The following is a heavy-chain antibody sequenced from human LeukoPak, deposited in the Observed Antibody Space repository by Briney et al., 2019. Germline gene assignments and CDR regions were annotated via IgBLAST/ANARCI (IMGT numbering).Heavy chain of an antibody. CDR1: GGSISSSSYY. CDR3: ARNYDFWSGYYKAYYYYMDV. CDR2: IYYSGST. V-gene: IGHV4-39*07. J-gene: IGHJ6*03. D-gene: IGHD3-3*01. Sequence: SETLSLTCTVSGGSISSSSYYWGWIRQPPGKGLEWIGSIYYSGSTYYNPSLKSRVTISVDTSKNQFSLKLSSVTAADTAVYYCARNYDFWSGYYKAYYYYMDVWGKGTTVTVSS.